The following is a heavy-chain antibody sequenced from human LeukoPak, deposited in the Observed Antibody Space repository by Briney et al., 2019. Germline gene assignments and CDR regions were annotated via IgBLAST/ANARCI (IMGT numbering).Heavy chain of an antibody. CDR2: ISSSSSYI. CDR1: GFTFSSYS. D-gene: IGHD6-13*01. Sequence: GGSLRLSCAASGFTFSSYSMNWVRQAPGKGLEWVSSISSSSSYIYYADSVKGRFTISRDNAKNSLYLQMNSLRAEDTAVYYCARVRRQQLISYYFDYWGQGTLVTVSS. J-gene: IGHJ4*02. V-gene: IGHV3-21*04. CDR3: ARVRRQQLISYYFDY.